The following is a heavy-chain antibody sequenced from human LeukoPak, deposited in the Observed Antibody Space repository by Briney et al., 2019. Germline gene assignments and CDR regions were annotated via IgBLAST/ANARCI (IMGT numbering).Heavy chain of an antibody. CDR3: ATSFYRYGGNSRSSVDY. CDR1: GFTFSSYG. J-gene: IGHJ4*02. Sequence: PGGTLRLSCAASGFTFSSYGMSWVRQAPGKGLEWVSAISGSGGSTYYADSVKGRFTISRDNSKNTLYLQMNSLRAEDTAVYYCATSFYRYGGNSRSSVDYWGQGTLVTVSS. CDR2: ISGSGGST. V-gene: IGHV3-23*01. D-gene: IGHD4-23*01.